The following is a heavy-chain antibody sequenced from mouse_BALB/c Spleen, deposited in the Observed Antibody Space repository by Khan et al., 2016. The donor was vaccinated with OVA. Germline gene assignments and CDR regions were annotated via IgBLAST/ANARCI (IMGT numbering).Heavy chain of an antibody. CDR3: ASTGYYYFDY. CDR2: ISSDSNTI. V-gene: IGHV5-17*02. D-gene: IGHD2-3*01. Sequence: EVELVESGGGLVQTGGSRKLSCAASGFTFSGFGMHWVRQSPEKGLEWVAYISSDSNTIYYADTVKGRFTISRDNPKKTLFLQMTSLGSEYTAMYDCASTGYYYFDYWGQGTSLTVSS. CDR1: GFTFSGFG. J-gene: IGHJ2*02.